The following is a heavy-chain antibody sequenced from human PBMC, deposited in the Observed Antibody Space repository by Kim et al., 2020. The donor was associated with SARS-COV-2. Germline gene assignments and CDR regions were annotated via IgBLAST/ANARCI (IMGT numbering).Heavy chain of an antibody. CDR2: IKQDGSGK. CDR3: ASSMYCSGGSCYQSNWFDP. J-gene: IGHJ5*02. Sequence: GGSLRLSCAASGFTFSSYWMSWVRQAPGKGLEWVANIKQDGSGKYYVDSVKGRFTISRDNAKNSLYLQMNSLRAEDTAVYYCASSMYCSGGSCYQSNWFDPWGQGTLVTVSS. D-gene: IGHD2-15*01. V-gene: IGHV3-7*01. CDR1: GFTFSSYW.